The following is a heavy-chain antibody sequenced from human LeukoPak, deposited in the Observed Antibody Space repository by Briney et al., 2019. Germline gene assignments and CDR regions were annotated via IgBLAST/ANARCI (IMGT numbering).Heavy chain of an antibody. CDR1: GYPFTCYN. CDR3: ARLADCSGSSYRSFDY. J-gene: IGHJ4*02. V-gene: IGHV1-2*02. D-gene: IGHD2-2*01. Sequence: ASVTLRRKASGYPFTCYNLHWVRLAPGQGLEWMGWINPNSGFTNYAQKFQGRVTMTRDTSISTAYLELSRLRSDDTAVYYCARLADCSGSSYRSFDYWGQGTLVTVSS. CDR2: INPNSGFT.